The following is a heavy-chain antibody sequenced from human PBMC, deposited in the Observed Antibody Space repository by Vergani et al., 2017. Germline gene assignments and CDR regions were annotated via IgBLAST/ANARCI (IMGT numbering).Heavy chain of an antibody. J-gene: IGHJ4*02. D-gene: IGHD2-8*01. CDR1: GFTFSSYE. Sequence: EVQLVESGGGLVQPGGSLRLSCAASGFTFSSYEMNWVRQAPGKGLEWVSYISSSGSTIYYADSVKVRFTISRDNAKNSLYLQMNSLRAEDTAVYYCAREGEWSFDYWGQGTLVTVSS. CDR3: AREGEWSFDY. V-gene: IGHV3-48*03. CDR2: ISSSGSTI.